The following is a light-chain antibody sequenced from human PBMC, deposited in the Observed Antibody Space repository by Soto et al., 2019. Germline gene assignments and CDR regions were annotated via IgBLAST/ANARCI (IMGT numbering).Light chain of an antibody. CDR1: SSDVGGFNY. V-gene: IGLV2-14*03. CDR2: DVT. CDR3: NSYTSSRTYV. J-gene: IGLJ1*01. Sequence: QSVLTQPASVSGSPGQSITISCTGTSSDVGGFNYVSWYQQHPGKAPKLMIYDVTNRPSGVSYRFSGSKSGNTASLTISGLQAEDEAVYYCNSYTSSRTYVFGTGTKVTAL.